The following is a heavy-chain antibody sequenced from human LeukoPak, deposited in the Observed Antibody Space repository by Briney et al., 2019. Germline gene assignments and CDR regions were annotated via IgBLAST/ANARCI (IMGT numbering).Heavy chain of an antibody. CDR1: GGTFSSYA. V-gene: IGHV1-69*01. CDR3: AVYCSSTSCSGRGNWFDP. D-gene: IGHD2-2*01. CDR2: IIPIFGTA. J-gene: IGHJ5*02. Sequence: SVKVSCKASGGTFSSYAISWVRQAPGQGLEWMGGIIPIFGTANYAQKFQGRVTITADESTSTAYMELSSLRSEDTPVYYCAVYCSSTSCSGRGNWFDPWGQGTLVTVSS.